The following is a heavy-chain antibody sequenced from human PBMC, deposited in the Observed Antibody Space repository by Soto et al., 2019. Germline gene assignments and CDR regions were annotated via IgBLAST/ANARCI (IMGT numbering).Heavy chain of an antibody. D-gene: IGHD2-15*01. Sequence: EVQLLESGGGLVQPGGSLRLSCAPSGFIFSNYAMSWVRQARGKGLEWVSAISGSGADTYYTESVKGRFTISRDNFKNTLYLQMNSLRAEDTAVYYCAKDTGRGGGSVFDYWGQGPLVNVSS. CDR2: ISGSGADT. CDR3: AKDTGRGGGSVFDY. V-gene: IGHV3-23*01. CDR1: GFIFSNYA. J-gene: IGHJ4*02.